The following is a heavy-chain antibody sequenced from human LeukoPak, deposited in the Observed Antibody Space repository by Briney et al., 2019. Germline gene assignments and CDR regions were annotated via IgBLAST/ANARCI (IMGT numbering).Heavy chain of an antibody. D-gene: IGHD3-10*01. V-gene: IGHV4-59*01. Sequence: SETLPLTCTVSSGSISSYYWSWIRQPPGKGLEWIGYIYYSGSSNYNPSLKSRVTMSVDTSKKQFSLRVSSVTAADTAVYYCARTEYYFDHWGQGTLVTVSP. CDR2: IYYSGSS. J-gene: IGHJ4*02. CDR1: SGSISSYY. CDR3: ARTEYYFDH.